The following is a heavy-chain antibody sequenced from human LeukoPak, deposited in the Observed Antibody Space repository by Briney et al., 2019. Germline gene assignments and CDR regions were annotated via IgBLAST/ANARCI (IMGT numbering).Heavy chain of an antibody. Sequence: GGSLRLSCAASGFTFSTYWMHWVRQAPGTGLVWASRISPDVRTTSYADSVQGRFTISRDNAKNTLYLQMNSLRAEDTAIYYCARANPLDGCSLYPFDSWGQGTLVTVSS. CDR3: ARANPLDGCSLYPFDS. V-gene: IGHV3-74*01. D-gene: IGHD2-15*01. J-gene: IGHJ4*02. CDR1: GFTFSTYW. CDR2: ISPDVRTT.